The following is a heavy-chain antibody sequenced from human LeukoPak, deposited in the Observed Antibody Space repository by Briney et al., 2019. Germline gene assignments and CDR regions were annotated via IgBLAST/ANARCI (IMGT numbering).Heavy chain of an antibody. V-gene: IGHV3-23*01. Sequence: GGSLRLSCAASGFTFSNYAMTWVRQAPGKGLGWVSAISGSGGSTYYADSVKGRFTISRDNSKNTLYLQMNSLRAEDTAVYYCAKAGDFWSGYYYYYYGVDVWGQGTTVTVSS. CDR1: GFTFSNYA. J-gene: IGHJ6*02. CDR3: AKAGDFWSGYYYYYYGVDV. D-gene: IGHD3-3*01. CDR2: ISGSGGST.